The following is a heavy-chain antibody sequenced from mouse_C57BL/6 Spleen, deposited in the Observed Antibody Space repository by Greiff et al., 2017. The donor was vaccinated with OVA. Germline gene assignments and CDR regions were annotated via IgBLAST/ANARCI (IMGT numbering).Heavy chain of an antibody. Sequence: EVKLMESGGGLVQPGGSLSLSCAASGFTFTDYYMSWVRQPPGKALEWLGFIRNKANGYTTEYSASVKGRFTISRDNSQSILYLQMNALRAEDSATYYCARDPGYYWYFDVWGTGTTVTVSS. J-gene: IGHJ1*03. D-gene: IGHD3-1*01. CDR2: IRNKANGYTT. V-gene: IGHV7-3*01. CDR1: GFTFTDYY. CDR3: ARDPGYYWYFDV.